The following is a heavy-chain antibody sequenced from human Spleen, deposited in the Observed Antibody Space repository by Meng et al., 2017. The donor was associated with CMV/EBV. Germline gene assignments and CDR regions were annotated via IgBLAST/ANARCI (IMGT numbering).Heavy chain of an antibody. CDR3: ARDRITIFGVVTHYFDY. CDR2: IYYSGST. CDR1: SIRSGGYY. Sequence: SIRSGGYYWSWIRQHPGKGLEWIGYIYYSGSTYYNPSLKSRVTISVDTSKNQFSLKLSSVTAADTAVYYCARDRITIFGVVTHYFDYWGQGTLVTVSS. V-gene: IGHV4-31*02. J-gene: IGHJ4*02. D-gene: IGHD3-3*01.